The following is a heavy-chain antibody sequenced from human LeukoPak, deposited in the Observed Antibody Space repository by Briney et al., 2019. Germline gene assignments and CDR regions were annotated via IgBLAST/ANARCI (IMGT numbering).Heavy chain of an antibody. CDR3: ARVGGDCSGGSCYLFWFDP. CDR2: INPSGGST. J-gene: IGHJ5*02. CDR1: GYTFTSYY. Sequence: WASVKVSCKASGYTFTSYYMHWVRQAPGQGLEWMGIINPSGGSTSYAQKFQGRVTMTRDTPTSTVYMELSSLRSEDTAVYYCARVGGDCSGGSCYLFWFDPWGQGTLVTVSS. V-gene: IGHV1-46*01. D-gene: IGHD2-15*01.